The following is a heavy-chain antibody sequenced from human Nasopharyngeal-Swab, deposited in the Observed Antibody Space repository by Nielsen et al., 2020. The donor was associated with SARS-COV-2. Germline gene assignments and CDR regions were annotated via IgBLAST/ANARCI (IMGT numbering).Heavy chain of an antibody. J-gene: IGHJ4*02. V-gene: IGHV4-59*01. D-gene: IGHD3-10*01. Sequence: SETLSLTCTVSGGSINTYFWSWIRQPPGKGLVWIGYLYYSGSTNFNPSLKSRVTISVDTSKNQFSLKLHSVTAADTAVYYCARDNPGYGSFGLDYWGQGTLVTVSS. CDR3: ARDNPGYGSFGLDY. CDR2: LYYSGST. CDR1: GGSINTYF.